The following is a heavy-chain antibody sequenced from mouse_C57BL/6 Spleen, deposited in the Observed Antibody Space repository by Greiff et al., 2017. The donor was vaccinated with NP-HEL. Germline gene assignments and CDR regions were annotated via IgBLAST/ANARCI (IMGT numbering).Heavy chain of an antibody. Sequence: QVQLQQSGPELVKPGASVKLSCKASGYTFTSYDINWVKQRPGQGLEWIGWIYPRDGSTKYNEKFKGKATLTVDTYSSTAYMELHSLTSEDSAVYFCARSAYYYGSRAWFAYWGQGTLVTVSA. D-gene: IGHD1-1*01. CDR2: IYPRDGST. CDR1: GYTFTSYD. CDR3: ARSAYYYGSRAWFAY. J-gene: IGHJ3*01. V-gene: IGHV1-85*01.